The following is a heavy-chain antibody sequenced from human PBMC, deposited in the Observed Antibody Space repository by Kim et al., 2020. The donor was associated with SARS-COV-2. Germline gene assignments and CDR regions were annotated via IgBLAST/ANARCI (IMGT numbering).Heavy chain of an antibody. CDR1: GGSISSSSYY. CDR3: ARNRSFDY. Sequence: SETLSLTCTVSGGSISSSSYYWGWIRQPPGKGLEWIGSIYYSGSTYYNPSLKSRVTISVDTSKNQFSLKLSSVTAADTAVYYCARNRSFDYWGQGTLVTVSS. J-gene: IGHJ4*02. CDR2: IYYSGST. V-gene: IGHV4-39*01.